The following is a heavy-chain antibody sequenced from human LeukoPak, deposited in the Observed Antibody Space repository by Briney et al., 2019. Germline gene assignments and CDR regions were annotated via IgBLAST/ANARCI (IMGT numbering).Heavy chain of an antibody. CDR1: GYLFTSYW. V-gene: IGHV5-51*01. CDR3: VRRRSDSYIDY. Sequence: GESLKISCKGSGYLFTSYWIAWVRQMPGKGLEWMGIIYPSDSDTRYSPSFQGQVTISADKSITTAYLQWSTLKASDTAMYYCVRRRSDSYIDYWGQGTLVTVSS. D-gene: IGHD6-19*01. J-gene: IGHJ4*02. CDR2: IYPSDSDT.